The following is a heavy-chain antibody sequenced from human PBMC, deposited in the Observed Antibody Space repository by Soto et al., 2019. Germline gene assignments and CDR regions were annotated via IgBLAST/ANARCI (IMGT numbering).Heavy chain of an antibody. J-gene: IGHJ4*02. CDR2: IYSDGSAT. CDR1: GFTFSYYW. CDR3: AGGNDGGFDY. V-gene: IGHV3-74*03. Sequence: EVQLVESGGGLVEPGGSLRLSCAASGFTFSYYWMHWVRQTPEKGLVWVARIYSDGSATTYADSVKGRFTISRDNSKNTLYLQMNILRADDTAVYYGAGGNDGGFDYWGQGTLVTVSS. D-gene: IGHD1-1*01.